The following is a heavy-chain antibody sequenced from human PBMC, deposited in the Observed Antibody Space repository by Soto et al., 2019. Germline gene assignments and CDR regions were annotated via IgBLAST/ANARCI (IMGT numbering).Heavy chain of an antibody. D-gene: IGHD3-3*01. V-gene: IGHV4-59*01. CDR1: GGSISSEY. J-gene: IGHJ6*02. CDR3: ARGRGGYDFWSGSASYYYGLDV. Sequence: PSETLSLTCTVSGGSISSEYWSWVRQPPGKGLEWIGYIHYSGSTNYNPSLKSRVTISIDTSENQFSLKLSSVTAADTAVYYCARGRGGYDFWSGSASYYYGLDVWGQGTTVTVSS. CDR2: IHYSGST.